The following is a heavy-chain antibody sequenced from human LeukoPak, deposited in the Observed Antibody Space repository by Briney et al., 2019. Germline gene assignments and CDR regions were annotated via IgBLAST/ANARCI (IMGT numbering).Heavy chain of an antibody. CDR1: GGTFSSYA. J-gene: IGHJ4*02. CDR2: IIPIFGTA. CDR3: ARGARGAARPDFDY. D-gene: IGHD6-6*01. Sequence: SVKVSCKASGGTFSSYAISWVRLAPGQGLEWMGGIIPIFGTANYAQKFQGRVTITADESTSTAYMELSSLRSEDTAVYYCARGARGAARPDFDYWGQGTLVTVSS. V-gene: IGHV1-69*13.